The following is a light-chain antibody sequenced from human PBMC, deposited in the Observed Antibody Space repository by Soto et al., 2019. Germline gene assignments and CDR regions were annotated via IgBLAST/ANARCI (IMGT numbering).Light chain of an antibody. V-gene: IGKV3D-15*01. CDR2: DVS. CDR1: QNISNY. J-gene: IGKJ4*01. CDR3: QQYNSWPLT. Sequence: IVLIQSPATLSVSPGERATLSCRASQNISNYLIWYQQKPGQAPRLLIYDVSNRATDIPARFSGSGSGTDFTLTISSLQSEDFAVYYCQQYNSWPLTFGGGTKVDIK.